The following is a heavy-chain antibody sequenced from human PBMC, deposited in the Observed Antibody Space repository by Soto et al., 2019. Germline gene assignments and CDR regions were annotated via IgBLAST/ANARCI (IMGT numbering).Heavy chain of an antibody. V-gene: IGHV3-53*04. J-gene: IGHJ6*03. CDR3: ARAGRGGLRLSPHYYYYYYMDV. Sequence: GGSLRLSCAASGFTVSSNYMSWVRQAPGKGLEWVSVIYSGGSTYYADSVKGRFTISRHNSKNTLYLQMNSLRAEDTAVYYCARAGRGGLRLSPHYYYYYYMDVWGKGTTVTVSS. D-gene: IGHD5-12*01. CDR2: IYSGGST. CDR1: GFTVSSNY.